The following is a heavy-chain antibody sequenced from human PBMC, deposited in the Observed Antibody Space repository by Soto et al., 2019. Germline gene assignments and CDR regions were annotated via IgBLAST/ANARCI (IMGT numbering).Heavy chain of an antibody. Sequence: GESLKISCKGSGYSFTSYWIGWVRQMPGKGLEWMGIIYPGDSDTRYSPSFQGQVTISADKSISPAYLQWSSLKASDTAMYYCARQKSLHYDILTGNWFDPWGQGTLVTVSS. J-gene: IGHJ5*02. CDR2: IYPGDSDT. CDR1: GYSFTSYW. V-gene: IGHV5-51*01. D-gene: IGHD3-9*01. CDR3: ARQKSLHYDILTGNWFDP.